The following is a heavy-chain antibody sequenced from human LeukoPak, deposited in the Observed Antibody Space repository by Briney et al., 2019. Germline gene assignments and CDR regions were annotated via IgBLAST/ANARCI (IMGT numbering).Heavy chain of an antibody. Sequence: GASVKVSCKASGYTFTSYYMHWVRQAPGQGLEWMGIINPSGGSTSYAQKFQGRVTMTRDTSTSTVYMELSSLRSEDTAVYYCAGDKVNDILTGYYLQQYYYYGMDVWGQGTTVTVSS. CDR3: AGDKVNDILTGYYLQQYYYYGMDV. D-gene: IGHD3-9*01. CDR1: GYTFTSYY. V-gene: IGHV1-46*01. CDR2: INPSGGST. J-gene: IGHJ6*02.